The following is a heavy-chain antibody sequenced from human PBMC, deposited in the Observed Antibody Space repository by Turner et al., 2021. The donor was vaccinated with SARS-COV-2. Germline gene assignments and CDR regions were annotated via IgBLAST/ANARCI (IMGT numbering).Heavy chain of an antibody. D-gene: IGHD3-3*01. CDR2: INPNSGGT. CDR1: GYTFSGYY. V-gene: IGHV1-2*02. CDR3: ARGPRGYDFWSGYPNWFDP. Sequence: QVQLVQSGAEVKKPGAPVKVPCTASGYTFSGYYMHWVRQAPGQGLEWMGWINPNSGGTNYAQKFQGRVTMTSDTSISTAYMELSRLRSDDTAVYYCARGPRGYDFWSGYPNWFDPWGQGTLVTVSS. J-gene: IGHJ5*02.